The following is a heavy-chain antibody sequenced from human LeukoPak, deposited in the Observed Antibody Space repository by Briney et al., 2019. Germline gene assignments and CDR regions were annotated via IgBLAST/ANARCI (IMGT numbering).Heavy chain of an antibody. CDR2: ISAYNGNT. Sequence: ASVKVSCKASGYTFTSYGISWVRQAPGQGLEWMGWISAYNGNTNYAQKLQGRVTVTTDTSTSTAYMELRSLRSDDTAVYYCARSGGSRISRVEWGPEGPVSDYYYYYMDVWGKGTTVTVSS. CDR3: ARSGGSRISRVEWGPEGPVSDYYYYYMDV. V-gene: IGHV1-18*01. D-gene: IGHD1-26*01. J-gene: IGHJ6*03. CDR1: GYTFTSYG.